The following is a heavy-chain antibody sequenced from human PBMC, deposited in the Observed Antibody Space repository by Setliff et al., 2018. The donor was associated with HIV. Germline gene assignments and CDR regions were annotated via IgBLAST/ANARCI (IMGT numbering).Heavy chain of an antibody. CDR3: TRKLAPGHGMDV. CDR1: GFTFSDYW. CDR2: VNLDGSSA. J-gene: IGHJ6*02. V-gene: IGHV3-74*03. Sequence: GGSLRLSCVASGFTFSDYWMHWVRQAPGKGLLWVARVNLDGSSATYADSVKGRFTNSRANAKNTVYLQMDSLRVEDTTVYYCTRKLAPGHGMDVWGQGTTVTVSS. D-gene: IGHD3-3*02.